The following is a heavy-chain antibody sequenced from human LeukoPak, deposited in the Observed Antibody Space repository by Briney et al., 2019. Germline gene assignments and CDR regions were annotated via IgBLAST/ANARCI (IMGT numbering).Heavy chain of an antibody. CDR1: GGSISNYY. Sequence: SETLSLTCTVSGGSISNYYWSWIRQPPGKGLEWIGFIYKSETTSYSPSLQSRVTISVDTSKSQFSLKLSSVTAADTAVYYCARGVGYSYGLDYWAREPWSSSPQ. CDR3: ARGVGYSYGLDY. J-gene: IGHJ4*02. D-gene: IGHD5-18*01. V-gene: IGHV4-59*01. CDR2: IYKSETT.